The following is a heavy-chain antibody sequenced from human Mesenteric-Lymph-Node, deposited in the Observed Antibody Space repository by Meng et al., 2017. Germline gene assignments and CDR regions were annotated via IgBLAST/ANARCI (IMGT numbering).Heavy chain of an antibody. CDR3: ASFPPPGKQWLVTDY. CDR1: GGSVSGSNW. J-gene: IGHJ4*02. V-gene: IGHV4-4*02. CDR2: IYHSGST. Sequence: VLAEESGPGLVKPSGSPSLTCAVSGGSVSGSNWWSWVRQPPGKGLEWIGEIYHSGSTNYNPSLKSRVTISVDKSKNQFSLKLSSVTAADTAVYYCASFPPPGKQWLVTDYWGQGTLVTVSS. D-gene: IGHD6-19*01.